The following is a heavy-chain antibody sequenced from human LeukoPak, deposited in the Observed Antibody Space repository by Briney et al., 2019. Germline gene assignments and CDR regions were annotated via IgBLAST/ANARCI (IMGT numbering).Heavy chain of an antibody. CDR2: ISYDGSNK. D-gene: IGHD3-10*01. CDR1: GFTFSSYG. Sequence: GGSLRLSCAASGFTFSSYGMYWVRQAPGKGLEWVAVISYDGSNKYYADSVKGRFTISRDNSKNTLYLQMNSLRAEDTAVYYCAKGRYYGSGRPYYFDYWGQGTLATVSS. V-gene: IGHV3-30*18. J-gene: IGHJ4*02. CDR3: AKGRYYGSGRPYYFDY.